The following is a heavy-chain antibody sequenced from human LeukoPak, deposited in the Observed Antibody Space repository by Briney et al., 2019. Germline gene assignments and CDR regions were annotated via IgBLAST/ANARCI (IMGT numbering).Heavy chain of an antibody. CDR2: IKQDGSEK. V-gene: IGHV3-7*01. Sequence: GGSLRLSCAASGFTFSSYCMSWVRQAPGKGLEWVANIKQDGSEKYYVDSVKGRFTISRDNAKNSLYLQMNSLRAEDTAVYYCARGRGDYYFYLDYWGQGTLVTVST. J-gene: IGHJ4*02. CDR1: GFTFSSYC. D-gene: IGHD4-17*01. CDR3: ARGRGDYYFYLDY.